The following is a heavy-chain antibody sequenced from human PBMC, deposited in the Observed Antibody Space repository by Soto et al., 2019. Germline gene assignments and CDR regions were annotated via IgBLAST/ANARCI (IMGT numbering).Heavy chain of an antibody. CDR2: ITSSGSNT. J-gene: IGHJ4*01. CDR3: ARRGTISSAHHFDH. V-gene: IGHV3-11*01. D-gene: IGHD6-6*01. Sequence: QVQLVESGGGLIKTGGSLRLSCAASGFTLSGYNRSWIRQAPGKGLEWVSYITSSGSNTFDAESVKGRFTISRDNTMNLLYLQMNSLSAEDTAVYYCARRGTISSAHHFDHWGHGTLVTVFS. CDR1: GFTLSGYN.